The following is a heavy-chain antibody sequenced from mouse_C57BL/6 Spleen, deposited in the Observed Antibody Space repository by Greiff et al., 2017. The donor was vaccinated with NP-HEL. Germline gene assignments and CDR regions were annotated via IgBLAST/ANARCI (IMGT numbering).Heavy chain of an antibody. V-gene: IGHV1-82*01. J-gene: IGHJ1*03. Sequence: VKLMESGPELVKPGASVKISCKASGYAFSSSWMNWVKQRPGKGLEWIGRISPGDGDTNYNGKFKGKATLTADKSSSTAYMQLSSLTSEDSAVYFCARWRILYWYFDVWGTGTTVTVSS. CDR3: ARWRILYWYFDV. CDR2: ISPGDGDT. CDR1: GYAFSSSW.